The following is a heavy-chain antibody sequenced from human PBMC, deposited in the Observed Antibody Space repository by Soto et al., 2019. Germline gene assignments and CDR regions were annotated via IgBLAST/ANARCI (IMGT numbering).Heavy chain of an antibody. V-gene: IGHV3-23*01. J-gene: IGHJ5*02. CDR3: AKRLAYYDSSGYSIGWFDP. D-gene: IGHD3-22*01. Sequence: GGSLRLSCAASGFTFSSYAMSWVRQAPGKGLEWVSAISGSGGSTYYADSVKGRFTISRDNSKNTLYLQMNSLRAEDTAVYYCAKRLAYYDSSGYSIGWFDPWGQGTLVTVPQ. CDR1: GFTFSSYA. CDR2: ISGSGGST.